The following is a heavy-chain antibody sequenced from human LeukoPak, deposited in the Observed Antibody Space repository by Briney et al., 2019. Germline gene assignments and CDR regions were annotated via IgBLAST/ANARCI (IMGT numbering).Heavy chain of an antibody. D-gene: IGHD2/OR15-2a*01. J-gene: IGHJ4*02. CDR2: IYWNDDK. CDR1: GFSLSTSGVG. V-gene: IGHV2-5*01. Sequence: SGPTLVKPTQTLTLTCTFSGFSLSTSGVGVGWIRQPPGKALEWLALIYWNDDKRYSPSLKSRLTITKDTSKNQVVLTMTNMDPVDTATYYCAHSKDVESMGYYFDYWGQGTLVTVSS. CDR3: AHSKDVESMGYYFDY.